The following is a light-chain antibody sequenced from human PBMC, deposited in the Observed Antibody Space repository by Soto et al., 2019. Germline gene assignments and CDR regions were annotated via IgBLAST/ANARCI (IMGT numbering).Light chain of an antibody. CDR1: QSLSGW. J-gene: IGKJ1*01. CDR2: DAS. Sequence: DIQMTQSPSTLSASVGDRVTITCRASQSLSGWLVWYQQKPGKAPKLLIFDASSLERGVPSRFSGSGSGTEFTLTISTLQPDDFATYYCQQYNSYSRTFGQGTKVEI. CDR3: QQYNSYSRT. V-gene: IGKV1-5*01.